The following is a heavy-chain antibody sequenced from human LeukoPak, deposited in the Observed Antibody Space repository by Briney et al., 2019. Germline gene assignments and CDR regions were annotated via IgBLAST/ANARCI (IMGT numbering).Heavy chain of an antibody. Sequence: EASVKVSCKASGYTFSGHYMHWVRQAPGQGLEWMGWIKPSSGATNYAQKFRGRVTMTRDTSNRTSYMELSRLRSDDTALYYCASCYYDSSGYYYFDYWGQGTLVTVFS. V-gene: IGHV1-2*02. CDR2: IKPSSGAT. D-gene: IGHD3-22*01. J-gene: IGHJ4*02. CDR1: GYTFSGHY. CDR3: ASCYYDSSGYYYFDY.